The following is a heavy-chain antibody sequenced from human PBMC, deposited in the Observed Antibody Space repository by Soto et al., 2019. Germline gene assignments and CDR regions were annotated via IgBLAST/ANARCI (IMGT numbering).Heavy chain of an antibody. CDR3: ARRAYCSGGSCRTPRYYYYYYMDV. CDR2: IWYDGSNK. V-gene: IGHV3-33*01. Sequence: GGSLRLSCAASGFTFSSYGMHWVRQAPGKGLEWVAVIWYDGSNKYYADSVKGRFTISRDNSKNTLYLQMNSLRAEDTAGYYCARRAYCSGGSCRTPRYYYYYYMDVWGKGTTVTVSS. D-gene: IGHD2-15*01. CDR1: GFTFSSYG. J-gene: IGHJ6*03.